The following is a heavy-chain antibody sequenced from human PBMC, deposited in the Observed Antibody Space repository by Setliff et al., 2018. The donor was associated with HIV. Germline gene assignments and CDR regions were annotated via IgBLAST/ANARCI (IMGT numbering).Heavy chain of an antibody. J-gene: IGHJ6*02. CDR1: GDSLGSHY. D-gene: IGHD3-16*02. CDR2: VDYSGTP. V-gene: IGHV4-59*11. CDR3: ARHNVITYGGLIYDYLYYGLDV. Sequence: PSETLSLTCSVSGDSLGSHYWSWVRQPPGKGLEWIGSVDYSGTPNYSTSLKSRVTISLDTSKNEISLKVTSVTAADTAVYYCARHNVITYGGLIYDYLYYGLDVWGRGTQVTVSS.